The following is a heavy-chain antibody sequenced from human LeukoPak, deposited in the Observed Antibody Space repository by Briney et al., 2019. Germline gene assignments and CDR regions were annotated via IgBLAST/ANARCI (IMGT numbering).Heavy chain of an antibody. J-gene: IGHJ4*02. Sequence: SETLSLTCAVYGGPFSGYYWSWIRQPPGKGLEGIGSIYYSGSTYYNPSLKSRVTISVDTSKNQFSLKLSSVTAADTAMYYCACYYYDSSGYFDYWGQGTLVTVSS. CDR1: GGPFSGYY. CDR3: ACYYYDSSGYFDY. V-gene: IGHV4-34*01. D-gene: IGHD3-22*01. CDR2: IYYSGST.